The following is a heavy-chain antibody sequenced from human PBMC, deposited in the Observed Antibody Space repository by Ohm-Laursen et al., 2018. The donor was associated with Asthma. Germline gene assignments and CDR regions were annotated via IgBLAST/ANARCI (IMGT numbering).Heavy chain of an antibody. Sequence: TLSLTCTVSGDSISNGGYYWSWIRQHPGKGLEWIGYMYYSGTTYYNPSLNSQVAILVDTSKNQFSLKVNSVTAADTAVYYCARGVEYDYDSTGYYLDHWGQGTLVTVSS. CDR3: ARGVEYDYDSTGYYLDH. J-gene: IGHJ4*02. CDR1: GDSISNGGYY. V-gene: IGHV4-31*01. D-gene: IGHD3-22*01. CDR2: MYYSGTT.